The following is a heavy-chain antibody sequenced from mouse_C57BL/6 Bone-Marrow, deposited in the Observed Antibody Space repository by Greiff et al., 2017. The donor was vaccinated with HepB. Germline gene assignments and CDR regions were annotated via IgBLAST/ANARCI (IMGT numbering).Heavy chain of an antibody. D-gene: IGHD1-1*01. CDR2: IYPGSGST. J-gene: IGHJ3*01. Sequence: QVQLQQPGAELVKPGASVKMSCKASGYTFTSYWITWVKQRPGQGLEWIGDIYPGSGSTNYNEKFKSKATLTVDTSPSTAYMQLSSLTSEDSAVYYCAREDYYGSSYGFAYWGQGTLVTVSA. V-gene: IGHV1-55*01. CDR1: GYTFTSYW. CDR3: AREDYYGSSYGFAY.